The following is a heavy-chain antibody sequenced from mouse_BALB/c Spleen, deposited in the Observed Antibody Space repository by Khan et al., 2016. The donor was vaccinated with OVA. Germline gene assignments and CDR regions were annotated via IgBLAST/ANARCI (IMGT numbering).Heavy chain of an antibody. CDR1: GFDFSRYW. J-gene: IGHJ4*01. CDR3: ARHGNYAMDY. V-gene: IGHV4-1*02. CDR2: INPDSSTI. Sequence: EVKLLESGGGLVQPGGSLKLSCAASGFDFSRYWMSWVRQAPGKGLEWIGEINPDSSTINYTPSLKDKFIISRDNAKNTQYLQMSKVRSEDTALYYCARHGNYAMDYWGQGTSVTVSS. D-gene: IGHD2-1*01.